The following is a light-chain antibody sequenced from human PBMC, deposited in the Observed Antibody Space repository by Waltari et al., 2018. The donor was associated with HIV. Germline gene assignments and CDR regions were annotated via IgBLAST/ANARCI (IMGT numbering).Light chain of an antibody. CDR2: DSK. Sequence: QSVLTQPPSVSAAPGQKGTISCSGSSSNIGKNYVTWYQQPPGTAPKLLIYDSKKRPSGIPDRFSGSKSGTAATLGITGLQTGDEADYYCGTWDSSLHAGVFGGGTKLTVL. J-gene: IGLJ3*02. V-gene: IGLV1-51*01. CDR3: GTWDSSLHAGV. CDR1: SSNIGKNY.